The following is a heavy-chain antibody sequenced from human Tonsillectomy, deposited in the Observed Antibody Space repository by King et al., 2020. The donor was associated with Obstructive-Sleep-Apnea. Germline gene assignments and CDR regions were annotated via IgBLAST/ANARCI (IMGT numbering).Heavy chain of an antibody. CDR2: IYNNGAT. J-gene: IGHJ6*02. CDR3: AGAYTRFLGDLPYGIDV. CDR1: GGSINSGDYF. V-gene: IGHV4-30-4*01. D-gene: IGHD3-10*01. Sequence: QLQLQESGPGLVKPSQTLSLTCSVSGGSINSGDYFWTWIRQPPGKGLELIGHIYNNGATYYTPSLTNRVTISMDPAKNQFSLKLSSGTAADTAVYYCAGAYTRFLGDLPYGIDVWGLGTRVTVSS.